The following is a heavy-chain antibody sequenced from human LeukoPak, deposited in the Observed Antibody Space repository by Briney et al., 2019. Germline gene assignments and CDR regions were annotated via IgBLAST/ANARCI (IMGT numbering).Heavy chain of an antibody. CDR2: INPSGGST. CDR3: ARTLGAGGNSAEYFQH. CDR1: GYTFTSYY. Sequence: GASVTVSCKASGYTFTSYYMHWVRQAPGQGLEWMGIINPSGGSTSYAQKFQGRVTMTRDTSTSTVFMELSSLRSEDTAVYYCARTLGAGGNSAEYFQHWGQGTLVTVSS. J-gene: IGHJ1*01. D-gene: IGHD4-23*01. V-gene: IGHV1-46*01.